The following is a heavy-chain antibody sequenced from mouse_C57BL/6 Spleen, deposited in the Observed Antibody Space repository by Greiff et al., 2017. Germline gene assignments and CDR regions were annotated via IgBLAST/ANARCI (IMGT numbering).Heavy chain of an antibody. CDR2: ILPGGGST. D-gene: IGHD3-3*01. CDR1: GYTFTGYC. V-gene: IGHV1-9*01. J-gene: IGHJ2*01. CDR3: ARNNSYDY. Sequence: VQLQQSGAELMKPGASVKFSCKATGYTFTGYCIEWVKQRPGHGLEWIGEILPGGGSTNYNEKFKGKATFTADTSSNTAYMELSSLTTEVSAIYYYARNNSYDYWGQGTTRTVSS.